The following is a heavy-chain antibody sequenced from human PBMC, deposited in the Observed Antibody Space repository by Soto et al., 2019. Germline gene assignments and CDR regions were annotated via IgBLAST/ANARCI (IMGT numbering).Heavy chain of an antibody. CDR1: GGSISSYY. V-gene: IGHV4-59*01. J-gene: IGHJ6*02. Sequence: PSETLSLTCTVSGGSISSYYWSWIRQPPGKGLEWIGYIYYSGSTNYNPSLKSRVTISVDTSKNQFSLKLSSVTAADTAVYYCARDRHYYYDSSGYHEAPYYYYGMDVWGQGTTVTVSS. CDR2: IYYSGST. D-gene: IGHD3-22*01. CDR3: ARDRHYYYDSSGYHEAPYYYYGMDV.